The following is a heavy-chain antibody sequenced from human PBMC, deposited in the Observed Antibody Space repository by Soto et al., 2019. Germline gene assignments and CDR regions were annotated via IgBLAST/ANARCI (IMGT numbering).Heavy chain of an antibody. D-gene: IGHD3-10*01. CDR2: ISGSGGST. Sequence: GGSLSLSCAASGFTFSSYAMSWVRQAPGKGLEGVSAISGSGGSTYYADSVKGRFTISRDNSRNTLYLQMNSLRAEDTAGYYCERERRCGELFGGMDDWGQGTTVTVAS. CDR3: ERERRCGELFGGMDD. J-gene: IGHJ6*02. V-gene: IGHV3-23*01. CDR1: GFTFSSYA.